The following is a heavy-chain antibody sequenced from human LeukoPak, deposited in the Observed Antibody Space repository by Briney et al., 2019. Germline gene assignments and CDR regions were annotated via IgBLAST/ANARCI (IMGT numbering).Heavy chain of an antibody. D-gene: IGHD5-18*01. CDR1: GFTVSSNY. CDR3: ARVVTRLYYFDY. Sequence: GGSLRLSCAASGFTVSSNYMSWVRQAPGKGLEWVSVIYSGGSTYYADSVKGRFTISRDNSKNTLYLQMNSLRAEDTAVYYCARVVTRLYYFDYWGQGTLVTVSS. J-gene: IGHJ4*02. V-gene: IGHV3-53*01. CDR2: IYSGGST.